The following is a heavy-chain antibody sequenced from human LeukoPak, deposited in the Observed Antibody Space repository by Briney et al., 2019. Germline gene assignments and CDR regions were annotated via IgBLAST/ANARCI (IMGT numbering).Heavy chain of an antibody. Sequence: PSETLSLTCDVSGDSCDDYYCSWIRQPPGKGLEWIGEIHPHGIFYYNSSLVSRVTISIDGSKSQFSLRLTSVTAADTGFYYCARGRDRSKAGDLWGQGSLVTVSS. V-gene: IGHV4-34*01. CDR1: GDSCDDYY. CDR3: ARGRDRSKAGDL. CDR2: IHPHGIF. J-gene: IGHJ5*02.